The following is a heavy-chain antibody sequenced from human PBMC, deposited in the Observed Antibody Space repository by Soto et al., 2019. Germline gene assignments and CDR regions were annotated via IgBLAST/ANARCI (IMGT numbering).Heavy chain of an antibody. CDR3: ARRLYYDSSGFEGGGMDV. J-gene: IGHJ6*02. CDR1: GGSISRYY. CDR2: IYYSGST. D-gene: IGHD3-22*01. Sequence: PSETLSLTCTVSGGSISRYYWGWIRQRPGKGLEWIGSIYYSGSTYYNPSLKSRVTISVDTSKNQFSLKLSSVTAADTAVYYCARRLYYDSSGFEGGGMDVWGQGTTVTV. V-gene: IGHV4-39*01.